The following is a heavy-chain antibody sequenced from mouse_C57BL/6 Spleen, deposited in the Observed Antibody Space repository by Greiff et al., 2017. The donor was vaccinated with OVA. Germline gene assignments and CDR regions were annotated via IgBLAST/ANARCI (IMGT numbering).Heavy chain of an antibody. Sequence: QVQLQQSGAELVRPGTSVKVSCKASGYAFTNYLIEWVKQRPGQGLEWIGVINPGSGGTNYNEKFKGKATLTADKSSSTAYMQLSSLTSEDSAVYFCARRAYDYEFDYWGQGTTLTVSS. J-gene: IGHJ2*01. CDR1: GYAFTNYL. D-gene: IGHD2-4*01. CDR3: ARRAYDYEFDY. CDR2: INPGSGGT. V-gene: IGHV1-54*01.